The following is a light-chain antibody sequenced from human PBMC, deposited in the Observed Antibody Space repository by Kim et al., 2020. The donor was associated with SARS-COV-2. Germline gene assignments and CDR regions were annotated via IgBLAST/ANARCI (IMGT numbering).Light chain of an antibody. CDR2: AAS. V-gene: IGKV1-9*01. Sequence: IQLTQSPSSLSASVGDRVTITCRASQGISSDLAWYQQKPGKAPNLLIYAASTLQGGVPSRFSGSGSGTEFTLTISSLQPEDFATYYCEQLNRYPLTLGGGTKLEI. CDR1: QGISSD. J-gene: IGKJ4*01. CDR3: EQLNRYPLT.